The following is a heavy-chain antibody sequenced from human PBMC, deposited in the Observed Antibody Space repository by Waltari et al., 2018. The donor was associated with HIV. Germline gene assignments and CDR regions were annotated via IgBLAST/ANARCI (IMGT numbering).Heavy chain of an antibody. D-gene: IGHD3-22*01. J-gene: IGHJ5*02. Sequence: QPQLQESGPGLVKPSETLSLNCSVSSVSIRGSPYYWAWLRHSPGKGLQWIGNMHPSGSSYYNPSPQSGVSITVDTSKNLFSLKLTSVTATDTAVYYCARLHYDSRHSYPGAVDPWGQGALVTVSS. CDR3: ARLHYDSRHSYPGAVDP. CDR2: MHPSGSS. CDR1: SVSIRGSPYY. V-gene: IGHV4-39*01.